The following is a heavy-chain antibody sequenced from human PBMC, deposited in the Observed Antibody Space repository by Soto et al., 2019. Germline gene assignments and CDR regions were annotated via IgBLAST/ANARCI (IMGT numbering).Heavy chain of an antibody. V-gene: IGHV1-69*06. D-gene: IGHD3-3*01. CDR1: EGTSTRYA. CDR2: IVPMFGTS. Sequence: QERLVQSGAEVRKPGSSVKVSCKATEGTSTRYAINWVRQAPGQGLEWLGGIVPMFGTSKYAQKCQGRVTITADTSTNIAYMELRSLRSEDTAVYYCNRGSEYDFWSGYLWGQGTLVSVSS. J-gene: IGHJ4*02. CDR3: NRGSEYDFWSGYL.